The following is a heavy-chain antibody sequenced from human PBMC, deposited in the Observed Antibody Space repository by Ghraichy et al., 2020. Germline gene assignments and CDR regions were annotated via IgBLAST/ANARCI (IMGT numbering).Heavy chain of an antibody. CDR3: ARAPSTGDQGDL. J-gene: IGHJ5*02. CDR2: ISADTTFT. V-gene: IGHV3-11*06. Sequence: GGSLRLSCAASGFTFSDYYMTWIRQAPGKGLEWLSYISADTTFTNYADSVKGRFTISRDNANQSLYLQMNSLRTEDTAVYYCARAPSTGDQGDLWGQGTLVTVSS. CDR1: GFTFSDYY. D-gene: IGHD2-21*02.